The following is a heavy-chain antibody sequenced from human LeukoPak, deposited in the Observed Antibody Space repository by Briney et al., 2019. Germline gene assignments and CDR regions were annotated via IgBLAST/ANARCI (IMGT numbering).Heavy chain of an antibody. CDR2: IYYSGST. CDR1: GGSISSYY. V-gene: IGHV4-59*01. Sequence: PSETLSLTCTVSGGSISSYYWSWIRQPPGKGLEWIGYIYYSGSTNYNPSLKSRVTISVDTSKNQFSLKLSSVTAADTAVYYCARARDIVVVPAPNWFDPWGQGTLVTVSS. D-gene: IGHD2-2*01. CDR3: ARARDIVVVPAPNWFDP. J-gene: IGHJ5*02.